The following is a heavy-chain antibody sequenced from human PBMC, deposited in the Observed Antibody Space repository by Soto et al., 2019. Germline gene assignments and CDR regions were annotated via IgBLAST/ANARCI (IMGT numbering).Heavy chain of an antibody. CDR2: IIPILGIA. Sequence: QVQLVQSGAEVKKPGSSVKVSCKASGGTFSSYTISWVRQAPGQGLEWMGRIIPILGIANYAQKFQGRVTIIAYKCXSTAYMELSSLRSEDTAVYYCAREWIAAASYGMDVWGQGTTVTVSS. CDR3: AREWIAAASYGMDV. D-gene: IGHD6-13*01. V-gene: IGHV1-69*08. CDR1: GGTFSSYT. J-gene: IGHJ6*02.